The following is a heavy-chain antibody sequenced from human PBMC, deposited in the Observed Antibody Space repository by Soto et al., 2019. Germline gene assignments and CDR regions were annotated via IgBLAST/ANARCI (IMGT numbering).Heavy chain of an antibody. CDR1: GVSISRYY. CDR3: AREVRHSSGWSHFDY. D-gene: IGHD6-19*01. V-gene: IGHV4-59*01. Sequence: PPDTLCLTCTVSGVSISRYYWSSVRQPPGKGLEWIGYIYYSGSTNYNPSLKSRVTISVDTSKNQFSLKLSSVTAADTAVYYCAREVRHSSGWSHFDYWGQGTLVTVSS. CDR2: IYYSGST. J-gene: IGHJ4*02.